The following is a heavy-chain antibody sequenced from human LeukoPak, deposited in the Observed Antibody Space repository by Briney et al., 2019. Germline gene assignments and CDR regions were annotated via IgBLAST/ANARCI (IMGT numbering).Heavy chain of an antibody. J-gene: IGHJ4*02. CDR3: AKGVVDYGDFYFDY. V-gene: IGHV3-7*01. CDR1: GFTFSTYW. CDR2: IKQDGNDK. Sequence: GGSLRLSCAASGFTFSTYWMSWVRQAPGEGLEWVANIKQDGNDKYYVDSLKGRFTISRDNAKNSLYLQMNSLRSGDTAVYYCAKGVVDYGDFYFDYWGQGTLVTVSS. D-gene: IGHD4-17*01.